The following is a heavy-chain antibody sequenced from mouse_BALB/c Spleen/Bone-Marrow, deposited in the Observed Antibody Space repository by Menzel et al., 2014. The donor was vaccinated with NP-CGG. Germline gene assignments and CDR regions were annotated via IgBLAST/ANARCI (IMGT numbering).Heavy chain of an antibody. Sequence: EVKLVESGGGLVKPGGSLKLSCAASGFTFSDYYMYWVRQTPEKRLEWVATISDGGSYTYYPDSVEGRFTISRDNAKNNLYLQMSSLRSEDTAMYFCSRDYYGMYLDVWGAGTTVTVSS. V-gene: IGHV5-4*02. J-gene: IGHJ1*01. CDR3: SRDYYGMYLDV. D-gene: IGHD1-1*01. CDR1: GFTFSDYY. CDR2: ISDGGSYT.